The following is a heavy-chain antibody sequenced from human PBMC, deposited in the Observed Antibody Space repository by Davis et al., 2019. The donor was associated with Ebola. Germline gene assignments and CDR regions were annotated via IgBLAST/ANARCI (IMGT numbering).Heavy chain of an antibody. J-gene: IGHJ4*02. CDR1: GYTLTDYY. D-gene: IGHD1-1*01. Sequence: ASVKVSCKTSGYTLTDYYIQWVRQAPGQGLEWMGWINPHNGNTNYAQNVQGRVIMTSDTATTTAYMEVGSLRSDDTAVYYCARAQFPTTSDHWGQGTLVTVSS. CDR3: ARAQFPTTSDH. CDR2: INPHNGNT. V-gene: IGHV1-18*04.